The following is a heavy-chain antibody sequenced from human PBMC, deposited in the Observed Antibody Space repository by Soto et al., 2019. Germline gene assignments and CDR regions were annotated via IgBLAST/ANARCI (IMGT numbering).Heavy chain of an antibody. CDR3: TRDGDGRMTTNPYYYYGMDV. CDR2: ISAYNGNT. V-gene: IGHV1-18*04. J-gene: IGHJ6*02. CDR1: GYTFTSYG. Sequence: ASVKVSCKASGYTFTSYGISWVRQAPGQGLEWMGWISAYNGNTNYAQKLQGRVTMTTDTSTSTAYMELRSLRSDDTAVYYCTRDGDGRMTTNPYYYYGMDVWGPGITVTVSS. D-gene: IGHD2-21*02.